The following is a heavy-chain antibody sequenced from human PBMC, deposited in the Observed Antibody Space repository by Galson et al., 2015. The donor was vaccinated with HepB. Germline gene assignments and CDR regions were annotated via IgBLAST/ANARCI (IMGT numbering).Heavy chain of an antibody. J-gene: IGHJ5*02. CDR1: GFTFSSYA. CDR2: ISGSGGST. CDR3: AKDLRVRQQLVKNWFDP. V-gene: IGHV3-23*01. D-gene: IGHD6-13*01. Sequence: SLRLSCAASGFTFSSYAMSWVRQAPGKGLEWVSAISGSGGSTYYADSVKGRFTISRDNSKNTLYLQMNSLRAEDTAVYYCAKDLRVRQQLVKNWFDPWGQGTLVTVSS.